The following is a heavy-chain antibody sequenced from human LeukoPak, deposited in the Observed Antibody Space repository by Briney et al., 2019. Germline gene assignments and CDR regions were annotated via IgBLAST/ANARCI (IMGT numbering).Heavy chain of an antibody. J-gene: IGHJ4*02. CDR3: TTIHY. CDR1: GFSFSNYA. CDR2: ISHDGSQT. V-gene: IGHV3-30*01. Sequence: GGSLRLSCAASGFSFSNYAMHWVRQAPGKGLEWLTTISHDGSQTYYAESVKGRLTISRDNSKNTFFLQMNSLRVEDTGVYYCTTIHYWGQGTLITVSS.